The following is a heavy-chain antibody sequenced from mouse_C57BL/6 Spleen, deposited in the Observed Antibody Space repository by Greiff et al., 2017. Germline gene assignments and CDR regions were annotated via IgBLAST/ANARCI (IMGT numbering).Heavy chain of an antibody. CDR3: AIRLLLYAMDY. J-gene: IGHJ4*01. CDR2: INPSTGGT. D-gene: IGHD2-3*01. V-gene: IGHV1-42*01. CDR1: GYSFTGYY. Sequence: VQLQQSGPELVKPGASVKISCKASGYSFTGYYMNWVKQSPEKSLEWIGEINPSTGGTTYTQKFKAKATLTVDKSSSTAYMQLKSLTSEDSAVYYCAIRLLLYAMDYWGQGTSVTVSS.